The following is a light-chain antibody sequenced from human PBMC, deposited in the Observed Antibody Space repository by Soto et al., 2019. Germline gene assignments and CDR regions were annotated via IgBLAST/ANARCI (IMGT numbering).Light chain of an antibody. Sequence: QSALTQPASVSGSPGQSITISCTGTSSDIGNYNLVSWYQQHPGKVPKLMIYDVRNRPSGVSHRFSGSKSDKTASLTISGLQTEDEADYYCSSYSDSTTHVVFGGGTKVTVL. CDR2: DVR. CDR1: SSDIGNYNL. CDR3: SSYSDSTTHVV. J-gene: IGLJ2*01. V-gene: IGLV2-14*02.